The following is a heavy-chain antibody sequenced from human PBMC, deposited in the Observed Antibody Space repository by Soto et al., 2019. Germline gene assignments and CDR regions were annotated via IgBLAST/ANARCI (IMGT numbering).Heavy chain of an antibody. J-gene: IGHJ4*02. CDR2: IWYDGNNK. D-gene: IGHD7-27*01. CDR3: VGRGNQNWGDY. Sequence: PWGSLRLSCAASGFTFISYGIHFFRQAPGKGLEWVSSIWYDGNNKYYADSVKGRFTISRDNSRNTLFLQMNSLRAEDTALYYCVGRGNQNWGDYWGQGTQVTVSS. CDR1: GFTFISYG. V-gene: IGHV3-33*01.